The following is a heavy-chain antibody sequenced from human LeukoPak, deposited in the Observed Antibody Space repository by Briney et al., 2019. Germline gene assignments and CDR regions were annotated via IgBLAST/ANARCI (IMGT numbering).Heavy chain of an antibody. CDR1: GFTFSSYW. D-gene: IGHD6-13*01. CDR2: LKEDGSEK. V-gene: IGHV3-7*01. CDR3: ATGGSWFIS. J-gene: IGHJ5*02. Sequence: PGGSLRPSCAASGFTFSSYWMSWVRQAPGKGLEWVARLKEDGSEKDHVDSVKGRFTISRDNAKNSLYLQMNSLRAEDTAVYYCATGGSWFISWGQGTQVTVSS.